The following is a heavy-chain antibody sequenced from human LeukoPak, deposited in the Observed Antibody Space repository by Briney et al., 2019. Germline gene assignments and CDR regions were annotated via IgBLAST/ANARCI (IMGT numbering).Heavy chain of an antibody. J-gene: IGHJ6*02. D-gene: IGHD5-18*01. V-gene: IGHV1-18*01. Sequence: ASVKVSCKASGYTFTSYGISWVRQAPGRGLEWMGWISAYNGNTNYAQKLQGRVTMTTDTSTSTAYMELRSLRSDDTAVYYCAREIRVKYSYGWGYYGMDVWGQGTTVTVSS. CDR3: AREIRVKYSYGWGYYGMDV. CDR1: GYTFTSYG. CDR2: ISAYNGNT.